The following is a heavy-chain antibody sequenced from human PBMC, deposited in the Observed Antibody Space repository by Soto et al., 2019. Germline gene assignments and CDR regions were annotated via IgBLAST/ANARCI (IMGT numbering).Heavy chain of an antibody. Sequence: QVQLVESGGGVVQPGKSLRLSCAASGFTFSSYAMHWVRQAPGKGLEWVALISYDGSNKYYADSVKGRFTISRDNSKNTLYVQMTSLRAEDTAVYYCAREGYYYDTAPYYFDYWGQGTLVTVSS. CDR1: GFTFSSYA. D-gene: IGHD3-22*01. J-gene: IGHJ4*02. V-gene: IGHV3-30-3*01. CDR2: ISYDGSNK. CDR3: AREGYYYDTAPYYFDY.